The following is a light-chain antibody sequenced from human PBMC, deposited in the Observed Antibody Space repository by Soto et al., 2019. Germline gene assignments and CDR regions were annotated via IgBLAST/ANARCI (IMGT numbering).Light chain of an antibody. J-gene: IGLJ1*01. CDR2: EVS. CDR3: CSYAGSSTDV. CDR1: SSDVGSYNL. Sequence: QSALTQPASVSGSPGQSITISCTGTSSDVGSYNLVSWYQQHPGKAPKLMIYEVSNRPSGVSNRFSGSKSGNTASLTISGLQAEDEADYYCCSYAGSSTDVFGAGTKVTVL. V-gene: IGLV2-23*02.